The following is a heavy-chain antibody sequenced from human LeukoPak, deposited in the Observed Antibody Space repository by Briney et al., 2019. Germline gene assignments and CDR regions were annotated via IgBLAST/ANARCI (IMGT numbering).Heavy chain of an antibody. CDR3: ARAPYGDYTPDY. D-gene: IGHD4-17*01. V-gene: IGHV3-21*01. Sequence: GGSLRLSCAAFGFTFSRYSMNWVRQAPGEGLEWVSSISSGSTYIHYADSVKGRFTISRDNAKNSLYLQMNSLRAEDTAVYYCARAPYGDYTPDYWSQGTLVTVSS. CDR2: ISSGSTYI. J-gene: IGHJ4*02. CDR1: GFTFSRYS.